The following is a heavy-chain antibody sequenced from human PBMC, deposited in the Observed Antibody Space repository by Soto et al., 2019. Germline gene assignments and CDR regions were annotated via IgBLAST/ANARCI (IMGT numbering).Heavy chain of an antibody. CDR2: ISYDGSNK. V-gene: IGHV3-30*18. J-gene: IGHJ4*02. CDR1: GFTFSSYG. D-gene: IGHD3-22*01. Sequence: PGGSLRLSCAASGFTFSSYGMHWVRQAPGKGLEWVAVISYDGSNKYYADSVKGRFTISRDNSKNTLYLQMNSLRAEDTAVYYCAEDDSLDYCPGSFDYWGQGTLVTVSS. CDR3: AEDDSLDYCPGSFDY.